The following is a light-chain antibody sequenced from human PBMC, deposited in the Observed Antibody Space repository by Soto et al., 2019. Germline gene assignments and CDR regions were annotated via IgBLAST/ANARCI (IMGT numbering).Light chain of an antibody. V-gene: IGLV1-40*01. CDR3: QSYDSSLSGHVV. Sequence: QSVLTQPPSVSGAPGQRVTISCTGSSSNIGAGYDVHWYQQLPGTAPKLLIYGNSNRHSGVPDRISGSKSGNYASLAITGLQYEDEADYYCQSYDSSLSGHVVFGGGTKLTVL. CDR2: GNS. CDR1: SSNIGAGYD. J-gene: IGLJ2*01.